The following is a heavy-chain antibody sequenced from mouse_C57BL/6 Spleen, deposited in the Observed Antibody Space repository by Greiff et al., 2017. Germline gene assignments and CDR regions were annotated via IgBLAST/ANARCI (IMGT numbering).Heavy chain of an antibody. V-gene: IGHV1-85*01. D-gene: IGHD2-4*01. Sequence: VQRVESGPELVMPGASVKLSCKASGYTFTSYDINWVKQRPGQGLEWIGWIYPRDGSTKYNEKFKGKATLTVDTSSSTAYMELHSLTSENSAVYFCARFYDYDGESYWGQGTTLTVSS. J-gene: IGHJ2*01. CDR3: ARFYDYDGESY. CDR2: IYPRDGST. CDR1: GYTFTSYD.